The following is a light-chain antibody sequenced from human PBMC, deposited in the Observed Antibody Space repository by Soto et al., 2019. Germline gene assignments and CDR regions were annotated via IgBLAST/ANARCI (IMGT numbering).Light chain of an antibody. CDR1: QSVSSSY. Sequence: EIVLTQSPGTLSLSPGERATLSCRASQSVSSSYLAWYQQKPGQAPRLLIYDASNRATGIPARFSGSGSGTDFTLTISSLEPEDFAVYYCHQRSNWPLTFGGGTKVDIK. CDR2: DAS. J-gene: IGKJ4*01. V-gene: IGKV3D-20*02. CDR3: HQRSNWPLT.